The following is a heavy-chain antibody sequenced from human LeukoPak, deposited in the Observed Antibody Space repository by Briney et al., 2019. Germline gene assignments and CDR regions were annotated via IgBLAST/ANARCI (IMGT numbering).Heavy chain of an antibody. V-gene: IGHV4-4*07. Sequence: SETLSLTCTVSGGSISSYYWSWIRQPAGKGLEWIGRVQISENNNYNPSLRSRVTLSLDTSKNQFSLQLTSVTAADTAIYYCARESVAAGTRWFDYWGQGTLVTVSS. CDR2: VQISENN. D-gene: IGHD6-13*01. CDR3: ARESVAAGTRWFDY. CDR1: GGSISSYY. J-gene: IGHJ4*02.